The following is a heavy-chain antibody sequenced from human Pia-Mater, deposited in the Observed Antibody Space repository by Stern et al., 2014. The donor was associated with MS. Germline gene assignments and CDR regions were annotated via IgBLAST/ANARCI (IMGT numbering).Heavy chain of an antibody. CDR1: GGSISSGGYF. V-gene: IGHV4-31*03. CDR2: IYHSGST. J-gene: IGHJ5*01. CDR3: ARKGAIVPAAIENWFDS. D-gene: IGHD2-2*01. Sequence: VQLEESGPGLVKPSQTLSLTCTVSGGSISSGGYFWSWIRQHPGKGLEXIGFIYHSGSTYYNPSLKSRLTISVATSKNQFSLNLSSVTAADTAVYYCARKGAIVPAAIENWFDSWGQGTLVTVSS.